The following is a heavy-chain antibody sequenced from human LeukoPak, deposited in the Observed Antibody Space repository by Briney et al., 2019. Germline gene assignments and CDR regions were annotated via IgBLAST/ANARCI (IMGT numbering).Heavy chain of an antibody. Sequence: GESLKISCKGSGYSFTSYWCGWVRQMPGKGLEWMGIIYPGDSETRYSPSFQGQVTISADKSISSAYLEWSSLKASATAMYYCARLGSGYDYDAFDIWGQGTMVTVSS. D-gene: IGHD5-12*01. CDR1: GYSFTSYW. CDR2: IYPGDSET. J-gene: IGHJ3*02. V-gene: IGHV5-51*01. CDR3: ARLGSGYDYDAFDI.